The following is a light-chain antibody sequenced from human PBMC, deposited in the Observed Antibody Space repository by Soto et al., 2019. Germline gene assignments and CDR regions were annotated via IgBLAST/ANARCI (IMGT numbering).Light chain of an antibody. CDR2: EGS. CDR3: CSYAGSSTFEG. CDR1: SSDVGSYNL. J-gene: IGLJ2*01. V-gene: IGLV2-23*03. Sequence: QSVLTQPASVSGSPGQSITISCTGTSSDVGSYNLVSWYQQHPGKAPKLMIYEGSKRPSGVSNRFSGSKSGNTASLTISGLQAEDEAEYYCCSYAGSSTFEGFGGGTKLTVL.